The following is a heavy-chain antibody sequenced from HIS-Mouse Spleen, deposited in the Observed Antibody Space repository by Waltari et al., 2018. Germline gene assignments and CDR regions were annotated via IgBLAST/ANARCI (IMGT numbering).Heavy chain of an antibody. CDR3: AREGGYSSGRGYFDY. Sequence: QVQLVESGGGVVQPGRSLRLSCAASGFTFSRYVMHWVRQAPGKGLEGVAVISYDGSNKYYADSVEGRFTISRDNSKNTLYLQMNSLRAEDTAVYYCAREGGYSSGRGYFDYWGQGTLVTVSS. CDR1: GFTFSRYV. D-gene: IGHD6-19*01. CDR2: ISYDGSNK. J-gene: IGHJ4*02. V-gene: IGHV3-30-3*01.